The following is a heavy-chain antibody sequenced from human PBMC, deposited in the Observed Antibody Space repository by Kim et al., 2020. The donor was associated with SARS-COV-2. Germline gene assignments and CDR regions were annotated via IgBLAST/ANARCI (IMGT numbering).Heavy chain of an antibody. J-gene: IGHJ4*02. CDR1: GGSIKTSF. D-gene: IGHD1-20*01. CDR2: IYHTGIT. Sequence: SETLSLTCTVSGGSIKTSFWNWIRQSPGKGLQYIGYIYHTGITSYNPSLRGRVTMSLDTSKSQFSLHLNSVTAADTAMYYCAGGTGITISYWGQGILVTVPS. CDR3: AGGTGITISY. V-gene: IGHV4-59*13.